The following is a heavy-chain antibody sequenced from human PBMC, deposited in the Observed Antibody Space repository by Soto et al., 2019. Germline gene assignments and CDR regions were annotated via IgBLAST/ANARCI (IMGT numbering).Heavy chain of an antibody. J-gene: IGHJ4*02. CDR2: ISAYNGNT. Sequence: ASVKVSCQASGDTFASFGFSWVRQAPGQGLEWLGWISAYNGNTHYAQKVRDRVTLTTDTSTNTAYMELRSLTSDDTAVYYCARDQESITDRSLQYWGQGTRVTVSS. D-gene: IGHD3-10*01. V-gene: IGHV1-18*01. CDR3: ARDQESITDRSLQY. CDR1: GDTFASFG.